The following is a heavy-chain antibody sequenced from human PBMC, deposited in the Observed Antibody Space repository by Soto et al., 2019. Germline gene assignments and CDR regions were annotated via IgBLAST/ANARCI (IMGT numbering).Heavy chain of an antibody. CDR2: FDPEDGET. V-gene: IGHV1-24*01. Sequence: GASVKVSCKVSGYTLTELSMHWVRQAPGKGLEWIGGFDPEDGETIYAQKFQGRVTMTEDTSIDAAYMELSSLRSEDTAVYYCATAGAGYIEGSGSYYTPLYYFDYWGQGTLVTVSS. D-gene: IGHD3-10*01. CDR3: ATAGAGYIEGSGSYYTPLYYFDY. CDR1: GYTLTELS. J-gene: IGHJ4*02.